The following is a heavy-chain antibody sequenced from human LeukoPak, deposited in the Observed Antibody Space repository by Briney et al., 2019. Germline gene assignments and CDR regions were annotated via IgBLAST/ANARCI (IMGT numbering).Heavy chain of an antibody. D-gene: IGHD3-22*01. CDR2: IKQDGSEK. Sequence: GGSLRLSCAASGFTCSSYWMSWVRQAPGEGLEWVATIKQDGSEKDFVDSVKGRFTISRDNAKNSPYLQMNSLRAEDTALYYCARVGYYYHYWGQGTLVTVSS. CDR3: ARVGYYYHY. CDR1: GFTCSSYW. J-gene: IGHJ4*02. V-gene: IGHV3-7*01.